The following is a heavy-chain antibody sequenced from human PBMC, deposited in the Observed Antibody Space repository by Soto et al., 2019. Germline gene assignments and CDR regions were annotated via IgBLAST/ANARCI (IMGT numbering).Heavy chain of an antibody. V-gene: IGHV4-31*03. CDR1: GGSISSGGYY. CDR3: ARERRIVVVPAVFYYYGMDV. D-gene: IGHD2-2*01. CDR2: IYYSGST. Sequence: PSETLSLTCTVSGGSISSGGYYWSWIRQHPGKGLEWIGYIYYSGSTYYNPSLKSRVTISVDTSKNQFSLKLSSVTAADTAVYYCARERRIVVVPAVFYYYGMDVWGQGTTVTVSS. J-gene: IGHJ6*02.